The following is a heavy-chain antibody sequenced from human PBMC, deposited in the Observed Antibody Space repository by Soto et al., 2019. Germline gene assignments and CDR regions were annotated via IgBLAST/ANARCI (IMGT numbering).Heavy chain of an antibody. Sequence: EVQLVESGGGLVQPGGSLILSCAASGFTFSNYWMVWVRQAPRKGLVWVSRIIGDGLYTTYADSVKGRFTISRDNAKNTVYLQMNRLRDEDTAVYYCARGIFGSGQAYDHWGQGTLVTVSS. CDR1: GFTFSNYW. J-gene: IGHJ4*02. CDR3: ARGIFGSGQAYDH. V-gene: IGHV3-74*03. D-gene: IGHD3-10*01. CDR2: IIGDGLYT.